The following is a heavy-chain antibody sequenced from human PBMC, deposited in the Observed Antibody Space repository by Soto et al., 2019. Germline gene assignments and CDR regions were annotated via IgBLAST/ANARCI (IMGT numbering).Heavy chain of an antibody. J-gene: IGHJ6*02. CDR2: INPNTGAT. D-gene: IGHD2-2*01. Sequence: EASVKVSCKASGYTFTDYYMHWVRPAPGQGLEWMGWINPNTGATNYAQKFQGRVTMTRVTSISTAYMELSSLRSDDTALYYCAKYPNFVGVPAPTAGMDVWGQATTVTSP. CDR1: GYTFTDYY. V-gene: IGHV1-2*02. CDR3: AKYPNFVGVPAPTAGMDV.